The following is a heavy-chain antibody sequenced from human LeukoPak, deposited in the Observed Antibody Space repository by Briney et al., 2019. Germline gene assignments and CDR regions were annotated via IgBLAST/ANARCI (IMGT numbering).Heavy chain of an antibody. D-gene: IGHD3-22*01. Sequence: SVKVSCKASGGTFSSYAISWVRQAPGQGLEWMGGIIPIFGTANYAQKFQGRVTITTDESTSTAYMELSSLRSEDTAVYYCARESDSPAGYDSSGNYGYWGQGTLVTVSS. CDR1: GGTFSSYA. J-gene: IGHJ4*02. CDR3: ARESDSPAGYDSSGNYGY. V-gene: IGHV1-69*05. CDR2: IIPIFGTA.